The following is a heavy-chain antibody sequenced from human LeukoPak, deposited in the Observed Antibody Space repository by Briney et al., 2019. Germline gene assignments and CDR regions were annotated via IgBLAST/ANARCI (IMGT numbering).Heavy chain of an antibody. CDR2: IVAGSGNT. D-gene: IGHD2-21*02. J-gene: IGHJ4*02. V-gene: IGHV1-58*02. CDR1: GFTFTSSA. CDR3: AAGGAYCGGDCFNFDY. Sequence: SVKVSCKASGFTFTSSAMQWVRQARGQRLEWIGWIVAGSGNTNYAQKFQERVTITRDMSTSTAYMELSSLRSEDTAVYYCAAGGAYCGGDCFNFDYWGQGTLVTVSS.